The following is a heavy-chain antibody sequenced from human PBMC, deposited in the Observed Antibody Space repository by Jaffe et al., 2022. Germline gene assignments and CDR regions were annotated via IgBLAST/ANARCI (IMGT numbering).Heavy chain of an antibody. Sequence: QVQLQESGPGLVKPSETLSLTCAVSGYSINSAYYWGWIRQPPGKVLEWIGSMYHSGSTYYNPSLKSRVTISVDTSKNQFSLKVSSVTAADTAVYYCTRLLREYSYGPSDYWGQGTLVTVSS. CDR2: MYHSGST. V-gene: IGHV4-38-2*01. CDR3: TRLLREYSYGPSDY. CDR1: GYSINSAYY. J-gene: IGHJ4*02. D-gene: IGHD5-18*01.